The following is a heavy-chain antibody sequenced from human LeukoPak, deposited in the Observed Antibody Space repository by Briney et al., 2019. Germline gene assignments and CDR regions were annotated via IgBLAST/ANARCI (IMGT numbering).Heavy chain of an antibody. CDR2: ISVYNDAT. CDR1: GYTFTRYG. D-gene: IGHD3-22*01. CDR3: ARRTLDSSGYVFGHPTEPFYFDF. Sequence: ASVKVSCKASGYTFTRYGINWVRQAPGQGLEWVGWISVYNDATSYAQKLQGRVSLNTDPTTNTAYMELNSLRSDDTAIYYCARRTLDSSGYVFGHPTEPFYFDFWGQGTLVTVSS. J-gene: IGHJ4*02. V-gene: IGHV1-18*01.